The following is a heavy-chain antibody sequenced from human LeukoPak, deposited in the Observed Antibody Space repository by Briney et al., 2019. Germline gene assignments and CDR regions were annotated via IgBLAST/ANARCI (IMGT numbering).Heavy chain of an antibody. D-gene: IGHD3-22*01. J-gene: IGHJ4*02. Sequence: PSETLSLTCAVYGGSFSGYYWSWIRQPPGKGLEWIGEINHSGSTNYNPSLKSRVTISVDTSKNQFSLKLSSVTAADTAVYYCARARRYYYDSSGYLDYWGQGTLVTVSS. V-gene: IGHV4-34*01. CDR1: GGSFSGYY. CDR3: ARARRYYYDSSGYLDY. CDR2: INHSGST.